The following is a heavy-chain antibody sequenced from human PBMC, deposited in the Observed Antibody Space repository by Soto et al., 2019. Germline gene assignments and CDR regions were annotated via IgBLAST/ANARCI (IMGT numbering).Heavy chain of an antibody. CDR3: ARTEYDTSGYYYVVY. D-gene: IGHD3-22*01. V-gene: IGHV4-30-2*01. CDR2: IYHSGST. CDR1: GGSISSGGYS. J-gene: IGHJ4*02. Sequence: SETLSLTCTVSGGSISSGGYSWSWIRQPPGKGLECIGYIYHSGSTNYNPSLKSRVTISVDTSKNQFSLKLTSVTAADTAVYYCARTEYDTSGYYYVVYWGQGTLVTVSS.